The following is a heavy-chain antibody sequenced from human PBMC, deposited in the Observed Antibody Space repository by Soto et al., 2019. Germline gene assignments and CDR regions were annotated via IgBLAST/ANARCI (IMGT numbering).Heavy chain of an antibody. CDR3: AIADYETLTGYGDLGT. J-gene: IGHJ5*02. V-gene: IGHV1-18*01. CDR2: ISTYNGNT. CDR1: GYTFTSYG. D-gene: IGHD3-9*01. Sequence: QVQLVQSGAEVKKPGASVKVSCKASGYTFTSYGISWVRQAPGQGLEWMGWISTYNGNTKYAQRLLDRLTMTTDTSTSTAYMELGSLRSDDTAVFYCAIADYETLTGYGDLGTWGQGTLVTVSS.